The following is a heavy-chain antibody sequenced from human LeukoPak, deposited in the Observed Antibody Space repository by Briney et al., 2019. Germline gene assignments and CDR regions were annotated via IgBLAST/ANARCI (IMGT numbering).Heavy chain of an antibody. J-gene: IGHJ4*02. CDR2: INHSGST. Sequence: SETLSLTCAVYGGSFSGYYWSWIRQPPGKGLEWIGEINHSGSTNYNPSLKSRVTISVDTSKNQFSLKLSSVTAADTAVYYCARADEWELPGYWGQGTLVTVSS. V-gene: IGHV4-34*01. CDR3: ARADEWELPGY. D-gene: IGHD1-26*01. CDR1: GGSFSGYY.